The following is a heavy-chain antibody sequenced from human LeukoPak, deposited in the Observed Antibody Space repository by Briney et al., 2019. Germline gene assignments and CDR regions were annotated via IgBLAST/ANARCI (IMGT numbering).Heavy chain of an antibody. D-gene: IGHD6-13*01. CDR2: IYYSGST. V-gene: IGHV4-39*01. J-gene: IGHJ5*02. CDR1: GGSISSSSYY. CDR3: GRHGTAAATKWFDP. Sequence: SETLSLTCTVFGGSISSSSYYWDWIRQPPGKGLEWIGSIYYSGSTYYNPSLKSRVTISVDTSNNQFSLKLSSVTAADTAVYYCGRHGTAAATKWFDPWGQGTLVTVSS.